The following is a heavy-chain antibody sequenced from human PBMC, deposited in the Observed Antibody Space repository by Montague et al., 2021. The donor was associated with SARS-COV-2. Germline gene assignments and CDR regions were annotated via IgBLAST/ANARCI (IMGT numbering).Heavy chain of an antibody. CDR3: ARGRQHFNMIVVVMTGGEYYFAY. CDR2: INHRGTS. CDR1: GGSFSDYY. D-gene: IGHD3-22*01. V-gene: IGHV4-34*01. Sequence: SETLSLTCAVYGGSFSDYYWSWIRQPPGKGLEWIGEINHRGTSKYNPSLKSRVSISLDTSKNQFSLYLSSVTAADTAVYYCARGRQHFNMIVVVMTGGEYYFAYGGKGTLVTVSS. J-gene: IGHJ4*02.